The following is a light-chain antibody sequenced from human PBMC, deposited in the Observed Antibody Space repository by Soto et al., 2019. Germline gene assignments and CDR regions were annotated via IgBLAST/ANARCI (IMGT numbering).Light chain of an antibody. CDR3: QQRSNWPSMIT. CDR2: DAS. V-gene: IGKV3-11*01. CDR1: QSVSSY. Sequence: EIVLTQSPATLSLSPGERATLSCRASQSVSSYLAWYQQKPGQAPRLLIYDASNRATGIPARFSGSGSGTEFTLTISSLEPEDFAVYYCQQRSNWPSMITFGQGTRLEIK. J-gene: IGKJ5*01.